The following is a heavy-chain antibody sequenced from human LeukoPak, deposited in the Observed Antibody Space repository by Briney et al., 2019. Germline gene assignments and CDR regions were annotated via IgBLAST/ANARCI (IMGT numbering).Heavy chain of an antibody. CDR3: AAEAMYDSSGYGFDY. CDR2: IYYSGST. Sequence: SETLSLTCTVSGGSISSYYWSWIRQPPGKGLEWIGYIYYSGSTNYNPSLKSRVTISVDTSKNQFSLKLSTVTAADTAVYYCAAEAMYDSSGYGFDYWGQGTLVTVSS. D-gene: IGHD3-22*01. J-gene: IGHJ4*02. CDR1: GGSISSYY. V-gene: IGHV4-59*01.